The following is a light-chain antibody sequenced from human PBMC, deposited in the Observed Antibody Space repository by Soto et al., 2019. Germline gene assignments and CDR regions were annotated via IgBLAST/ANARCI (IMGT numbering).Light chain of an antibody. CDR1: QTITTW. V-gene: IGKV1-5*01. CDR2: DAS. J-gene: IGKJ5*01. CDR3: HSRA. Sequence: DIRVTQSPPTLSASVGDRVTITCRASQTITTWMAWYQQKPGKAPKLLVYDASTLESGVPSRFSGSGSETEFTLTISRLQPDDFATYFCHSRAFGQGTRLEIK.